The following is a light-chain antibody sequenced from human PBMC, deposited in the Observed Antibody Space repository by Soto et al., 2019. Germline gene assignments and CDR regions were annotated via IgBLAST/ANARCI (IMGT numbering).Light chain of an antibody. CDR3: QQYGGSPIT. CDR1: QSVTTR. Sequence: IMLTQSPGSLSLSPGERVALSCGASQSVTTRLAWYQHKPGQAPTLLMSGASNRASGVPVRFSGSGSGTDFTLTITRLEPEDFALYYCQQYGGSPITFGLGTRLEV. J-gene: IGKJ5*01. V-gene: IGKV3-20*01. CDR2: GAS.